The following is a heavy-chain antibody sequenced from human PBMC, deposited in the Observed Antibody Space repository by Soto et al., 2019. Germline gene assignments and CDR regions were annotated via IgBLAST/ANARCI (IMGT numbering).Heavy chain of an antibody. D-gene: IGHD3-16*02. V-gene: IGHV3-21*01. Sequence: GGSLRLSCAASGFTFSSYSMNWVRQATGKGLEWVSSISSSSSYIYYADSVKGRFTISRDNAKNSLYLQMNSLRAEDTAVYYCASIPNHYDYIWGSYPEAAFNIWGQGTMVTVSS. CDR3: ASIPNHYDYIWGSYPEAAFNI. J-gene: IGHJ3*02. CDR1: GFTFSSYS. CDR2: ISSSSSYI.